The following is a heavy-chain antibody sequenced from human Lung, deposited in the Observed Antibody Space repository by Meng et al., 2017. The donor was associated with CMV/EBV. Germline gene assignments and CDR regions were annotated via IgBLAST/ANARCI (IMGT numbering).Heavy chain of an antibody. D-gene: IGHD4-23*01. V-gene: IGHV4-39*07. CDR3: AREGVGVGGKMNWCDP. CDR1: GGSISSSSYF. Sequence: SETLSLTCTVSGGSISSSSYFWGWIRQPPGKGLEWIGTIDHNGKAYYNPSLKRRGSITGDTSKDQFSLRLNSVTAADAAGYYCAREGVGVGGKMNWCDPWGQGTLVTVSS. J-gene: IGHJ5*02. CDR2: IDHNGKA.